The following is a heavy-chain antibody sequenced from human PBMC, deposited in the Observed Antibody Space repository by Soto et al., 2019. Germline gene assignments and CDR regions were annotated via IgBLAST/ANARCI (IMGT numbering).Heavy chain of an antibody. CDR1: GDTFTNYA. CDR2: IIPLFDSA. J-gene: IGHJ4*02. D-gene: IGHD3-3*01. Sequence: QVPLVQSGTEVKRPGSSVKVSCKTSGDTFTNYAISWMRQAPGQGLEWMGGIIPLFDSASYAQHSRDRVTISADKFMSTAYMELRSLTSEDTAVYYCAASTFLSGVSGYFHLAFWGQGTLVTVSS. V-gene: IGHV1-69*06. CDR3: AASTFLSGVSGYFHLAF.